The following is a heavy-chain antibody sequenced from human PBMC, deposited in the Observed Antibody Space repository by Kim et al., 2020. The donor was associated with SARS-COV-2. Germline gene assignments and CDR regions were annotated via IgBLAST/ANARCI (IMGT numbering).Heavy chain of an antibody. CDR3: ARDMREYNWNRSLTS. D-gene: IGHD1-20*01. V-gene: IGHV4-4*02. CDR2: IYHSGST. J-gene: IGHJ6*02. CDR1: GGSISSSNW. Sequence: SETLSLTCAVSGGSISSSNWWSWVRQPPGKGLEWIGEIYHSGSTNYNPSLKSRVTISVDKSKNQFSLKLSSVTAADTAVYYCARDMREYNWNRSLTSWGQGTTVTVSS.